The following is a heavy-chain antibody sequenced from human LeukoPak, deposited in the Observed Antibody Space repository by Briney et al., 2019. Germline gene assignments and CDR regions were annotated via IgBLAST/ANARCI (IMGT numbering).Heavy chain of an antibody. CDR3: ARDLYSSRTNDAFVI. CDR1: GFTFSSYS. CDR2: ISSSSITI. D-gene: IGHD6-13*01. V-gene: IGHV3-48*01. J-gene: IGHJ3*02. Sequence: GGSLRLSCAASGFTFSSYSMNWVRQAPGKGLEWVSYISSSSITIYYADSVKGRFTVSRDKAKNSLYLQMNSLRAEDTAVYYCARDLYSSRTNDAFVIWGQGTMVTVSS.